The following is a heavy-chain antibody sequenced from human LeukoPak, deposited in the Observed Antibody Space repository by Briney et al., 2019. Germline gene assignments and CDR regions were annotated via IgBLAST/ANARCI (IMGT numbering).Heavy chain of an antibody. CDR1: GFTFSNFW. D-gene: IGHD6-13*01. CDR2: VKQDGSEK. J-gene: IGHJ4*02. CDR3: ARGRGDSSSWYFDY. V-gene: IGHV3-7*01. Sequence: QTGGSLRLSCAASGFTFSNFWMTWVRQAPGKGLEWVANVKQDGSEKSCVDSVKGRFTISRDNAKNSLYLQMNSLRVEDTAVYYCARGRGDSSSWYFDYWGQGTLVTVSS.